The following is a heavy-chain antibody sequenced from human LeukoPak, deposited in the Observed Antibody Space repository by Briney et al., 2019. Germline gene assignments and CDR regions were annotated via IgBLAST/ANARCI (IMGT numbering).Heavy chain of an antibody. Sequence: ASVKVSCKASGYTFTGYYMHWVRQVPGQGLEWMGRINPNSGGTNYAQKFQGRVTMTRDTSISTAYMELSRLRSDDTAVYYCARAQTDYGGNSGALRYWGQGTLVTVSS. J-gene: IGHJ4*02. V-gene: IGHV1-2*06. D-gene: IGHD4-23*01. CDR1: GYTFTGYY. CDR3: ARAQTDYGGNSGALRY. CDR2: INPNSGGT.